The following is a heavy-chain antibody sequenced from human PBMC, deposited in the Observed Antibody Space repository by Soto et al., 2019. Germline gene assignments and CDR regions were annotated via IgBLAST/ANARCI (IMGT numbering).Heavy chain of an antibody. D-gene: IGHD2-8*01. Sequence: GGSLRLSCAASGFTFSSYAMSWVRQAPGKGLEWVSAISGSGGSTYYADSVKGRFTISRDNSKNTLYLQMNSLRAEDTAVYYCAKQFRYCTNGVCYFDYWGQGTLVTVSS. CDR2: ISGSGGST. V-gene: IGHV3-23*01. CDR3: AKQFRYCTNGVCYFDY. CDR1: GFTFSSYA. J-gene: IGHJ4*02.